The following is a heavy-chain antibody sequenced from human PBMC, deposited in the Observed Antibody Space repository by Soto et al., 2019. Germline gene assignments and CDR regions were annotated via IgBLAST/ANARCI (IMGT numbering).Heavy chain of an antibody. D-gene: IGHD6-6*01. V-gene: IGHV4-59*01. J-gene: IGHJ6*02. Sequence: TVSGGSISSYYWSWIRQPPGKGLEWIGYIYYSGSTNYNPPLKSRVTISVDTSKNQFSLKLSSVTAADTAVYYCARDRRYSSSDYYGMDVWGQGTTVTVSS. CDR1: GGSISSYY. CDR2: IYYSGST. CDR3: ARDRRYSSSDYYGMDV.